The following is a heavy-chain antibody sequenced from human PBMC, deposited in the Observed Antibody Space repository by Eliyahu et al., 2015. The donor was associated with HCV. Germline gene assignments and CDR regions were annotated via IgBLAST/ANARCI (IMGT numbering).Heavy chain of an antibody. V-gene: IGHV3-53*01. CDR3: ATLIYSSSWEDY. D-gene: IGHD6-13*01. CDR1: XFTVXSNY. CDR2: IYSGGST. Sequence: EVQLVESGGGLIQPGGSLXLXCAASXFTVXSNYMSWVRQAPGKGLEWVSVIYSGGSTYYADSVKGRFTISRDNSKNTLYLQMNSLRAEDTAVYYCATLIYSSSWEDYWGQGTLVTVSS. J-gene: IGHJ4*02.